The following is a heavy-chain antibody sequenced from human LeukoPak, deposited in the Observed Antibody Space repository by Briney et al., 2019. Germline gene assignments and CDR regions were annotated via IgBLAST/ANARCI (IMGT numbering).Heavy chain of an antibody. Sequence: SETLSLTCTVSGGSISSYYWSWIRQPPGKGLEWIGNIYYSGSTIYNPSLKSRVTMSVDTSKNQFSLNLTSVTAADTAVYYCAREGKLTGYFGGLGFNYWGQGTLVTVSS. CDR1: GGSISSYY. V-gene: IGHV4-59*01. D-gene: IGHD6-19*01. CDR2: IYYSGST. J-gene: IGHJ4*02. CDR3: AREGKLTGYFGGLGFNY.